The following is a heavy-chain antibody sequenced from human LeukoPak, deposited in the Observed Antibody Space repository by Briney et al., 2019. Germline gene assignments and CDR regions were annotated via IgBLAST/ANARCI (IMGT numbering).Heavy chain of an antibody. V-gene: IGHV4-34*01. J-gene: IGHJ4*02. CDR3: ARVPRSHYYGSGRPFDY. D-gene: IGHD3-10*01. CDR1: GGSFSGYY. CDR2: INHSGST. Sequence: SETLSLTCAVYGGSFSGYYWSWTRQPPGKGLEWIGEINHSGSTNYNPSLKSRVTISVDTSKNQFSLKLSSVTAADTAVYYCARVPRSHYYGSGRPFDYWGQGTLVTVSS.